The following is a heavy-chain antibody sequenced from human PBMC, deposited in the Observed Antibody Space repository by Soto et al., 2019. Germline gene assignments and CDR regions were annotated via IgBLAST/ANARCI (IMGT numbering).Heavy chain of an antibody. V-gene: IGHV4-34*01. CDR1: GGSFSGYY. J-gene: IGHJ5*02. D-gene: IGHD5-12*01. CDR3: ARETGTRWLNWFDP. CDR2: INHSGST. Sequence: SETLSLTCAVYGGSFSGYYWSWIRQPPGKGLEWIGEINHSGSTNYNPSLKSRVTISVDTSKNQFSLKLSSVTAADTAVDYCARETGTRWLNWFDPWGQGTLVT.